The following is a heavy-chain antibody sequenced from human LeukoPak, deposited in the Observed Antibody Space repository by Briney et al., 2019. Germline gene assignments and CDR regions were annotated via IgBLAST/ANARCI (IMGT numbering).Heavy chain of an antibody. CDR3: ARDAELYYYDSSGYLDY. J-gene: IGHJ4*02. V-gene: IGHV1-46*01. CDR2: INPSGGST. D-gene: IGHD3-22*01. CDR1: GYTFTSYY. Sequence: APVKVSCKASGYTFTSYYMHWVRQAPGQGLEWMGIINPSGGSTSYAQKFQGRVTMTRDMSTSTVYMELSSLRSEDTAVYYCARDAELYYYDSSGYLDYWGQGTLVTVSS.